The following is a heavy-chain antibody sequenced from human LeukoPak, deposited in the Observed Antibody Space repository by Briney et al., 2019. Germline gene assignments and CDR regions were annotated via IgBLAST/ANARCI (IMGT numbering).Heavy chain of an antibody. V-gene: IGHV3-66*04. J-gene: IGHJ3*02. D-gene: IGHD6-19*01. CDR2: IYSGGST. CDR1: GFTVSSNY. CDR3: AGRIAVAGTLAFDI. Sequence: GGSLRLSCAASGFTVSSNYMSWVRQAPGKGLEWVSVIYSGGSTYYADSVKGRFTISRDNSKNTLYLQMNSLRAEDTAVYYCAGRIAVAGTLAFDIWGQGTMVTVSS.